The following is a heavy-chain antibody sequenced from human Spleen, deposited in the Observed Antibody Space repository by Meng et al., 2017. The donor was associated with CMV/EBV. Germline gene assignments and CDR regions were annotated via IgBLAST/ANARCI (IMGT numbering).Heavy chain of an antibody. CDR2: ISYDGSNK. D-gene: IGHD1-26*01. CDR1: GFTFSSYA. CDR3: ARGGVGATNYFDY. V-gene: IGHV3-30*04. Sequence: GGSLRLSCAASGFTFSSYAMHWVRQAPGKGLEWVAVISYDGSNKYYADSVKGRFTISRDNSKNTLYLQMNSRRAEDTAVYYCARGGVGATNYFDYWGQGTLVTVSS. J-gene: IGHJ4*02.